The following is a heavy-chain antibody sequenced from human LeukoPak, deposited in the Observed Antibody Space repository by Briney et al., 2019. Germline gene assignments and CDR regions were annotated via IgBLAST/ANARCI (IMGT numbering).Heavy chain of an antibody. CDR2: IYYSGST. V-gene: IGHV4-59*12. Sequence: SETLSLTCTVSGASISDYYWTWIRQSPGTGLEWIGYIYYSGSTYYNPSLKSRVTISVDTPKNQFSLKLSSVTAADTAVYYCARDWVIAAGYMDVWGKGPTVTVSS. J-gene: IGHJ6*03. D-gene: IGHD6-13*01. CDR3: ARDWVIAAGYMDV. CDR1: GASISDYY.